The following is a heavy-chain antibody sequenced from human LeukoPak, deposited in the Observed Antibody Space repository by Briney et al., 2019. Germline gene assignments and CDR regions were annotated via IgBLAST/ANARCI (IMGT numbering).Heavy chain of an antibody. CDR1: GFTFSSYA. CDR2: INGSGGST. D-gene: IGHD5-18*01. Sequence: GGSLRLTCAASGFTFSSYAMSWVRQAPGKGLEWVSDINGSGGSTYYADSVKRRFTISRDNSNNTLYLQMNSLRAEDTAVYYCAKRIQSAMATGYWGQGTLVTVSS. V-gene: IGHV3-23*01. CDR3: AKRIQSAMATGY. J-gene: IGHJ4*02.